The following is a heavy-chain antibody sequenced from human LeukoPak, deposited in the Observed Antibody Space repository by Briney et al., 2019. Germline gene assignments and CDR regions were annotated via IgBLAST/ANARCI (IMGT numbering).Heavy chain of an antibody. D-gene: IGHD4-17*01. CDR1: GFNISLFG. CDR2: IWYDGSNK. J-gene: IGHJ5*02. Sequence: RSLRLSCAASGFNISLFGIHWVRQAPGKGLAWVAIIWYDGSNKYYSDYVKGRFTSSRDNSKNTVYLQMNNLRVEDTAVYYCARKGTTEASGWFNPWGQGTLVTVSS. CDR3: ARKGTTEASGWFNP. V-gene: IGHV3-33*01.